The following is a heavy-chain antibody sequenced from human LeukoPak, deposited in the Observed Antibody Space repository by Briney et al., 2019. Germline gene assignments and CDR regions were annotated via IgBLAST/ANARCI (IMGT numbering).Heavy chain of an antibody. Sequence: GTSLRLSCAASGFIFTSFGMHWVRQAPGKGLEWVAVISYDGSLTYYADSVKGRFTISRDDSKNTLYLEMNSLSAEDTAVYYCAKETYFHSGSYYNYWGQGILVTVSP. V-gene: IGHV3-30*18. D-gene: IGHD3-10*01. CDR3: AKETYFHSGSYYNY. J-gene: IGHJ4*02. CDR2: ISYDGSLT. CDR1: GFIFTSFG.